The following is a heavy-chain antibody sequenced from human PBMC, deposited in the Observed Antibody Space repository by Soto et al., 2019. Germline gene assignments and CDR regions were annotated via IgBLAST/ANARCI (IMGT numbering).Heavy chain of an antibody. Sequence: ASVKVSCKASGYIFSSYGFSWVRLAPGQGLEWMGWISTSNGNTKIAQRFQGRLTMTTDTSTTTAYMELRSLRSDYSGLYYCARTLSSSSSPYYFDYWGQGTLVTVSS. CDR3: ARTLSSSSSPYYFDY. CDR2: ISTSNGNT. J-gene: IGHJ4*02. CDR1: GYIFSSYG. D-gene: IGHD6-6*01. V-gene: IGHV1-18*04.